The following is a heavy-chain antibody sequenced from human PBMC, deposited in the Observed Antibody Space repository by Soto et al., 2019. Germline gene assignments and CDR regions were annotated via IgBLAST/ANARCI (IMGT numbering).Heavy chain of an antibody. CDR1: GYTFTSYA. Sequence: QVQLVQSGAEVKKPGASVKVSYKASGYTFTSYAMHWVRQAPGQRLEWMGWINAGNGNTKYSQKFQGRVTITRDTSASTAYMELSSLRSEDTAVYYCARRGDGLHYWGQGTLVTVSS. D-gene: IGHD4-17*01. J-gene: IGHJ4*02. V-gene: IGHV1-3*01. CDR2: INAGNGNT. CDR3: ARRGDGLHY.